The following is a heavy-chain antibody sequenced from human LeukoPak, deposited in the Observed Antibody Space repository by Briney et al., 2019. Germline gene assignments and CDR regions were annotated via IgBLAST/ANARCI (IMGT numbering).Heavy chain of an antibody. CDR2: IIPIFGTA. Sequence: GASVKVSSKASGGTFSSYAISWVRQAPGQGLEWMGGIIPIFGTANYAQKFQGRVTITADESTSTAYMELSSLRSEDTAVYYCARDRFVSWRYSYGYGFDYWGQGTLVTVSS. V-gene: IGHV1-69*13. CDR3: ARDRFVSWRYSYGYGFDY. J-gene: IGHJ4*02. CDR1: GGTFSSYA. D-gene: IGHD5-18*01.